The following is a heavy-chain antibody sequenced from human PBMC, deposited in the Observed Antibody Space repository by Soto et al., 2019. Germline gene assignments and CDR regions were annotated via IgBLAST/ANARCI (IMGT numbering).Heavy chain of an antibody. Sequence: PSETLSLTCAVYGGSFSGYYWSWIRQPPGKGLEWIGEINHSGSTNYNPSLKSRVTISVDTSKNQLSLKLSSVTAADTAVYYCATTGGYDFWSGYYHSDYFDYWGQGTLVTVSS. D-gene: IGHD3-3*01. V-gene: IGHV4-34*01. J-gene: IGHJ4*02. CDR2: INHSGST. CDR3: ATTGGYDFWSGYYHSDYFDY. CDR1: GGSFSGYY.